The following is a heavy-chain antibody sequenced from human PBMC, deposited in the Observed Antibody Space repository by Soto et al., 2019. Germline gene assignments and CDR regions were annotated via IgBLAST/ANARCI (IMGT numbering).Heavy chain of an antibody. CDR3: ARGLSSGYDQGYYYYYMDV. D-gene: IGHD5-12*01. V-gene: IGHV1-8*01. Sequence: QVQLVQSGAEVKKPGASVKVSCKASGYTFTSYDINWVRQATGQGLEWMGWMNPNSGNTGYAQKFQGRVTMTRNTAISTAYMELSSLRSEDTAVYYCARGLSSGYDQGYYYYYMDVWGKGTTVTVSS. CDR1: GYTFTSYD. CDR2: MNPNSGNT. J-gene: IGHJ6*03.